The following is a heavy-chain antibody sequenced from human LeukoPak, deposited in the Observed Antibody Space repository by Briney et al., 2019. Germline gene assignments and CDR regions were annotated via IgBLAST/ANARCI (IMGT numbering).Heavy chain of an antibody. CDR3: ARERTAAPSAFDI. CDR2: ISYDGSNK. V-gene: IGHV3-30-3*01. D-gene: IGHD2-2*01. CDR1: GFTFSSYA. Sequence: GGSLRLSCAASGFTFSSYAMHWVRQAPGKGLEWVAVISYDGSNKYYADSVKGRFTISRDNSKNTLYLQMNSLRAEDAAVYYCARERTAAPSAFDIWGQGTMVTVSS. J-gene: IGHJ3*02.